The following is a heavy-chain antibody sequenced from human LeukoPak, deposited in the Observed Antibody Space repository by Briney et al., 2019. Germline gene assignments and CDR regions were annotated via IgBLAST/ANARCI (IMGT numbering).Heavy chain of an antibody. D-gene: IGHD6-19*01. CDR3: ARLMYSSVLSRAFDI. V-gene: IGHV4-34*01. CDR1: GGSFSGDY. CDR2: INRSGRA. J-gene: IGHJ3*02. Sequence: SETLSLTCAVYGGSFSGDYWSWIRQPPGKGLEWIGDINRSGRAVYNTSLKSRVIISVDTSKNQFSLKVNSVTAADTAVYYCARLMYSSVLSRAFDIWGQGTTVTVSS.